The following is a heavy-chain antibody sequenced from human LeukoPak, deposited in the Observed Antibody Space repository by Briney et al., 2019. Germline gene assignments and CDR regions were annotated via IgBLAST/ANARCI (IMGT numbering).Heavy chain of an antibody. CDR3: ARDPGWDIVVVPAAIHYYYMDV. D-gene: IGHD2-2*01. J-gene: IGHJ6*03. V-gene: IGHV1-46*01. Sequence: ASVKVSCKASGYTFTSYYMHWVRQAPGQGLEWMGIINPSGGSTSYAQKFQGRVTMTRDMSTSTVYMELSSLRSEDTAVYYCARDPGWDIVVVPAAIHYYYMDVWGKGTTVTVSS. CDR2: INPSGGST. CDR1: GYTFTSYY.